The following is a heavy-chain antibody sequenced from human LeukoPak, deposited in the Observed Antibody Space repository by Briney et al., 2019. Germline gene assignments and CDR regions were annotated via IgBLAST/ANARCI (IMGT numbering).Heavy chain of an antibody. Sequence: SVKVSCKASGGTFSSYTINWVRQAPGQGLEWMGGIIPIFGAANYAQNFRGRVTITADESTSTAYMELSSLRSEDTAMYYCARGSVDMATSTWDGVDYWGQGTLVTASS. J-gene: IGHJ4*02. CDR2: IIPIFGAA. CDR3: ARGSVDMATSTWDGVDY. V-gene: IGHV1-69*13. D-gene: IGHD5-24*01. CDR1: GGTFSSYT.